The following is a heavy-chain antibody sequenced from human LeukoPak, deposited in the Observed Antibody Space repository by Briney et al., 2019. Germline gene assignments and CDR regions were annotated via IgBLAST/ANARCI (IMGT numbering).Heavy chain of an antibody. Sequence: SETLSLTCTVSGGSIRSSYYYWGWIRQPPGKGLEWIGSIYDSGSTYYNPSLKSRVTISVDTSKNQFSLKLNSVTAADTAVYYCARGDYDILTGYPYAMHYWGQGTLDTVSS. D-gene: IGHD3-9*01. J-gene: IGHJ4*02. CDR2: IYDSGST. V-gene: IGHV4-39*01. CDR3: ARGDYDILTGYPYAMHY. CDR1: GGSIRSSYYY.